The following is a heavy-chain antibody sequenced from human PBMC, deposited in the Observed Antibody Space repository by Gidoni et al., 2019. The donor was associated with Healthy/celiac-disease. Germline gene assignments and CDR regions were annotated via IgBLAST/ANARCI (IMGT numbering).Heavy chain of an antibody. Sequence: EVQLVESGGGLVKPGGSLRLSCAAAGFPFSSYSMNWVRQAPGKGLEWFSSISSSSSYIYYADSVKGRFTISRDNAKNSLYLQMNSLRAEDTAVYYCARVLAPNYYDSSGPGDFQHWGQGTLVTVSS. V-gene: IGHV3-21*01. J-gene: IGHJ1*01. CDR2: ISSSSSYI. D-gene: IGHD3-22*01. CDR1: GFPFSSYS. CDR3: ARVLAPNYYDSSGPGDFQH.